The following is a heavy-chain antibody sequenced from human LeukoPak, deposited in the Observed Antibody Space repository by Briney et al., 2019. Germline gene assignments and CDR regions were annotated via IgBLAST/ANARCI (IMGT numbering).Heavy chain of an antibody. D-gene: IGHD3-9*01. CDR2: ISDNGGST. V-gene: IGHV3-23*01. CDR3: AGEYFDWFTTEPDY. J-gene: IGHJ4*02. CDR1: AFTFSSYA. Sequence: GGSLRLSCAASAFTFSSYAMSSVRPAPGKGLEWVSAISDNGGSTYYADSVKGRFTISRDNSKNTLYLQMNSLRAEDTAVYYCAGEYFDWFTTEPDYWGQGTLVTVSS.